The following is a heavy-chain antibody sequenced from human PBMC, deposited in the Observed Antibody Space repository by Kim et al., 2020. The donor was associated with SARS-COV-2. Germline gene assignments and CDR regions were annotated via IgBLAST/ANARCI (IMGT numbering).Heavy chain of an antibody. Sequence: ASVKVSCKASGYTFTSYDINWVRQATGQGLEWMGWMNPNSGNTGYAQKFQGRVTMTRNTSISTAYMELSSLRSEDTAVYYCARGTEAYYDSSGYWRGAGYWGQGTLVTVSS. CDR1: GYTFTSYD. J-gene: IGHJ4*02. D-gene: IGHD3-22*01. CDR2: MNPNSGNT. V-gene: IGHV1-8*01. CDR3: ARGTEAYYDSSGYWRGAGY.